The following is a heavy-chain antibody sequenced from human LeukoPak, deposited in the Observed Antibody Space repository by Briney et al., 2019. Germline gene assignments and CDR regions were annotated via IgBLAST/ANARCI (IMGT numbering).Heavy chain of an antibody. CDR2: INHSGST. J-gene: IGHJ4*02. CDR3: ARVIVVDRWGPDY. CDR1: GGSLSGYY. D-gene: IGHD3-16*02. Sequence: PSETLSLTCAVYGGSLSGYYWSWIRQPPGKGLEWIGEINHSGSTNYNPSLKSRVTISVDTSKNQFSLKLSSVTAADTAVYYCARVIVVDRWGPDYWGQGTLVTVSS. V-gene: IGHV4-34*01.